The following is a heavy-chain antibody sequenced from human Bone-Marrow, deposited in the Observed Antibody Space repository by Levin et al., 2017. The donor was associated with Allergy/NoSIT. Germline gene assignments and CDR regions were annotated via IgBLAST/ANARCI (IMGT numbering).Heavy chain of an antibody. Sequence: QTLSLTCAASGFTFGDYAMNWFRQAPGKELEWVGFIRSKAYGGTSEYAASVKGRFSISRDDSKSIAYLQMNSLKTEDTAVYYYTRDHFRPGDYFDYWGQGTLVTVSS. CDR1: GFTFGDYA. J-gene: IGHJ4*02. D-gene: IGHD3-3*02. CDR2: IRSKAYGGTS. V-gene: IGHV3-49*03. CDR3: TRDHFRPGDYFDY.